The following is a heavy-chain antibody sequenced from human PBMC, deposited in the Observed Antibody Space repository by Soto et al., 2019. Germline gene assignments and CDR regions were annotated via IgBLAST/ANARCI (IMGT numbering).Heavy chain of an antibody. J-gene: IGHJ4*02. CDR2: ISASGGST. D-gene: IGHD6-13*01. Sequence: PGGSLRLCCAACGFTFSNYGMSWVRQAPGKGLEWVSSISASGGSTYYADSVKGRFTISRDNSKNQFTLLLTSVTVEDTAVYYCATSYGNAWYTYWGQGTQVTVSS. CDR1: GFTFSNYG. CDR3: ATSYGNAWYTY. V-gene: IGHV3-23*01.